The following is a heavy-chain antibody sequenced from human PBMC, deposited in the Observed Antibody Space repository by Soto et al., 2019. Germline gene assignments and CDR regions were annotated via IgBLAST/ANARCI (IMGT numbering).Heavy chain of an antibody. V-gene: IGHV4-4*02. CDR3: ARTGPYSSGNN. CDR1: GTSVSGANW. J-gene: IGHJ4*02. Sequence: QVQLQESGPGLVDPLGTLSLTCAVSGTSVSGANWWGWVRQPPGKGLEWIGEIHSSGNTDYNPSLKNRVTISRDMSKNEFSLKLTSVTAADTAVYYCARTGPYSSGNNWGQGTLVTVSS. D-gene: IGHD3-22*01. CDR2: IHSSGNT.